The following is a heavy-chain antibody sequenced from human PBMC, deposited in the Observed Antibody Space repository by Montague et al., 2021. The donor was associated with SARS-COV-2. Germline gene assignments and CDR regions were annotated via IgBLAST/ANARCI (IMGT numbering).Heavy chain of an antibody. V-gene: IGHV4-34*01. J-gene: IGHJ6*02. Sequence: SETLSLTCAVHGASLSGYYWSWIRKPPAKGLEWIGEINHSANTKYNPSLKSPVTISIDTSKNQFSLKMTSVTAADTATYYCASGIYPSGSYYNRYYYGLNIWGPGTTVIVSS. CDR1: GASLSGYY. D-gene: IGHD3-10*01. CDR3: ASGIYPSGSYYNRYYYGLNI. CDR2: INHSANT.